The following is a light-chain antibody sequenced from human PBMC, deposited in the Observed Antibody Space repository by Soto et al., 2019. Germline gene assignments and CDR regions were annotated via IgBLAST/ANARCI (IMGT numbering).Light chain of an antibody. CDR1: LPISNY. V-gene: IGKV1-27*01. CDR3: QKYNSAPLT. Sequence: DIQMTQSPSSLSASVGGRVTITCRASLPISNYLAWYRQKPGKIPNLLIYAASTLQAGVPSRFSGSGSGTDFTLTISSLQPEDVAAYYCQKYNSAPLTFGGGTKVDI. J-gene: IGKJ4*01. CDR2: AAS.